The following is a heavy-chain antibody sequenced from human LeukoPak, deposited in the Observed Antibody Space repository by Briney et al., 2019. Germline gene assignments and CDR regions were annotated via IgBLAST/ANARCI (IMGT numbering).Heavy chain of an antibody. J-gene: IGHJ4*02. CDR1: GGSVSGYY. CDR2: VYYSGST. Sequence: SSETLSLTCVVSGGSVSGYYWGWIRQPPGRGLEWIGYVYYSGSTNYNPSFKSRITISVDTSRNQFSLQLSSVTAADTAVYYCARSQNYYGSGDYWSQGTLVTVSS. V-gene: IGHV4-59*02. D-gene: IGHD3-10*01. CDR3: ARSQNYYGSGDY.